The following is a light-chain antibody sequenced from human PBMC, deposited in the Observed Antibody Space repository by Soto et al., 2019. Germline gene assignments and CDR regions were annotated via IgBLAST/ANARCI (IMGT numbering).Light chain of an antibody. J-gene: IGKJ4*01. CDR2: IAS. CDR3: QYLNSFPLT. V-gene: IGKV1-9*01. Sequence: IQLTQSPSSLSASIGDRVTITCRASQGISNYLAWYQQKPGKAPKLLIYIASTLQGGVPSRFSGSGSGTDLSLTISSLQPEDVATYYCQYLNSFPLTFGGGTKVDIK. CDR1: QGISNY.